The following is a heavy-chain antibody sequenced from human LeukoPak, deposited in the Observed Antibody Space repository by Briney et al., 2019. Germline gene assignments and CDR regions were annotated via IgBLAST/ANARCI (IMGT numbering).Heavy chain of an antibody. CDR1: GFTFSSYS. D-gene: IGHD2-15*01. J-gene: IGHJ4*02. CDR2: ISSSSSYI. Sequence: GGSLRLSCAASGFTFSSYSMIWVRQAPGKGLEWVSSISSSSSYIYYADSVKGRFTISRDNAKNSLYLQMNSLRAEDTAVYYCATRRDCSGGSCYSVYWGQGTLVTVSS. CDR3: ATRRDCSGGSCYSVY. V-gene: IGHV3-21*01.